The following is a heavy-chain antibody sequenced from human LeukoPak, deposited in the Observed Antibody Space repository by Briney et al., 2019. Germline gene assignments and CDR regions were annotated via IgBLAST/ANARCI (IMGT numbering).Heavy chain of an antibody. CDR1: GASINKDY. D-gene: IGHD5-18*01. CDR3: ARIEGGIQLAFDY. V-gene: IGHV4-59*12. J-gene: IGHJ4*02. Sequence: PSETLSLTCTVSGASINKDYWSWIRQPPGKGLEWIGYIYHSGSTYYNPSLKSRVTISVDRSKNQFSLKLSSVTAADTAVYYCARIEGGIQLAFDYWGQGTLVTVSS. CDR2: IYHSGST.